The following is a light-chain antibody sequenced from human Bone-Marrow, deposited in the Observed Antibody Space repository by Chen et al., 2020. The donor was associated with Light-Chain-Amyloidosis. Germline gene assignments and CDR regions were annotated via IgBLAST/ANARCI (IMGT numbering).Light chain of an antibody. J-gene: IGLJ2*01. CDR3: QSADSSGTYEVI. CDR2: KDT. Sequence: SYELTQPPSVSVSPGQTARITCSGDDLPTKYAYWYQQKPGQAPVLVIHKDTERPSGISALCSGSSSGTTATLTISGVQAEDEADYHCQSADSSGTYEVIFGGGTKLTVL. V-gene: IGLV3-25*03. CDR1: DLPTKY.